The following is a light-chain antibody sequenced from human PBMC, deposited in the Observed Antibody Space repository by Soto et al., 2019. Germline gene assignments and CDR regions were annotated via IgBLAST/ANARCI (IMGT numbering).Light chain of an antibody. CDR1: QSISGY. J-gene: IGKJ4*01. CDR3: QQSLSTLLT. V-gene: IGKV1-39*01. CDR2: GAS. Sequence: DIQMTQSPSSLSASVGDGVTITCRASQSISGYLNWYQQKPGKAPKVLISGASTLHNGVPSRFSGRGSGTDFTLTISSLQPEDVATYYCQQSLSTLLTFGGGTKVEIK.